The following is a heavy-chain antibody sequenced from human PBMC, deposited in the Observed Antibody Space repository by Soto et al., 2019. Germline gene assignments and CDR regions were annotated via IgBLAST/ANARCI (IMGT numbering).Heavy chain of an antibody. J-gene: IGHJ6*03. D-gene: IGHD2-2*01. V-gene: IGHV1-18*01. CDR1: GYTFTSYG. CDR3: ARVPTDQLLFPNYYMDV. Sequence: ASVKVSCKASGYTFTSYGISWVRQAPGQGLEWMGWISAYNGNTNYAQKLQGRVTMTTDTSTSTAYMELRSLRSDDTAVYYCARVPTDQLLFPNYYMDVWGKGTTVTVS. CDR2: ISAYNGNT.